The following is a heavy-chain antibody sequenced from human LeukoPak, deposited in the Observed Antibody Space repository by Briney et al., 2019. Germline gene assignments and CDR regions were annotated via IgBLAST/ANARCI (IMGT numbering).Heavy chain of an antibody. CDR1: GFTFSSYG. CDR3: ANGYSSGWYHDY. CDR2: ISYGGSNK. Sequence: PGGSLRLSCAASGFTFSSYGMHWVRQAPGKGLEWVAVISYGGSNKYYADSVKGRFTISRDNSKNTLYLQMNSLRAEDTAVYYCANGYSSGWYHDYWGQGTLVTVSS. V-gene: IGHV3-30*18. D-gene: IGHD6-19*01. J-gene: IGHJ4*02.